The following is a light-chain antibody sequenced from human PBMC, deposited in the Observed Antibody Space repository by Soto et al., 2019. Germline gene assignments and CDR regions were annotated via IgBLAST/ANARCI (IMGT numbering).Light chain of an antibody. CDR2: DAS. CDR1: QSVSSY. J-gene: IGKJ5*01. CDR3: QQRSNWIT. V-gene: IGKV3-11*01. Sequence: EIVLTQSPGTLSLSPGERATLSCRASQSVSSYLAWYQQKPGQAPRLRIYDASNRATGIPARFSGSGSGTDFTLTISSLEPEDFAVYYCQQRSNWITFGQGTRLEI.